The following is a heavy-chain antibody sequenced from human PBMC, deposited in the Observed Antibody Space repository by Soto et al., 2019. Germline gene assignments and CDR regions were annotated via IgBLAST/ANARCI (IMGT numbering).Heavy chain of an antibody. D-gene: IGHD3-10*01. CDR2: IYWNDDK. CDR1: GFSLSTSGVG. V-gene: IGHV2-5*01. CDR3: AHSWSGSGSYYNSPDYYYGMDV. Sequence: QITLKESGPTLVKPTQTLTLTCTFSGFSLSTSGVGVGWIRQPPGKALEWLALIYWNDDKRYSPSLKSRLTITKDTSKNQVVLTMTNMDPVDTATYYCAHSWSGSGSYYNSPDYYYGMDVWGQGTTVTVSS. J-gene: IGHJ6*02.